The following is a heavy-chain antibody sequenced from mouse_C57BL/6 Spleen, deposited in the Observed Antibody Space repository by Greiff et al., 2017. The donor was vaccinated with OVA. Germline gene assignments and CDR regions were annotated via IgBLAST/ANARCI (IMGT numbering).Heavy chain of an antibody. V-gene: IGHV5-17*01. Sequence: EVHLVESGGGLVKPGGSLKLSCAASGFTFSDYGMHWVRQAPEKGLEWVAYISSGSSTIYYADTVKGRFTISRDNAKNTLFLQMTSLRSEDTAMYYCARRDDYAMDYWGQGTSVTVSS. D-gene: IGHD3-3*01. J-gene: IGHJ4*01. CDR1: GFTFSDYG. CDR3: ARRDDYAMDY. CDR2: ISSGSSTI.